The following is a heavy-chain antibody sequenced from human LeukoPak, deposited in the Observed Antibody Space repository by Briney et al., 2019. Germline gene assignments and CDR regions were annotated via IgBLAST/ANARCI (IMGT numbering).Heavy chain of an antibody. Sequence: GESLRLSCAASGFTFSSYMMSWVRQAPGKGLEWVSTIRGSGGSTYYADSVKGRFTISRDNSKNTLYLQMNSLRAEDTAIYYCAKYMSGVAYSGYENWGQGTLVTVSS. CDR1: GFTFSSYM. V-gene: IGHV3-23*01. D-gene: IGHD5-12*01. J-gene: IGHJ4*02. CDR2: IRGSGGST. CDR3: AKYMSGVAYSGYEN.